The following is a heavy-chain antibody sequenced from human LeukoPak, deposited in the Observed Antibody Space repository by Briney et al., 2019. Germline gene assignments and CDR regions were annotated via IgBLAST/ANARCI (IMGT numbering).Heavy chain of an antibody. J-gene: IGHJ4*02. D-gene: IGHD3-3*01. V-gene: IGHV1-2*06. CDR2: INPNSGGT. CDR3: ARENTIFGVDY. Sequence: VASVKVSCKASGYTFTGYYMHWVRQAPGQGLEWMGRINPNSGGTNYAQKFQGRVTMTRDTSISTAYMELSSLISDDTAVYYCARENTIFGVDYWGQGTLVTVSS. CDR1: GYTFTGYY.